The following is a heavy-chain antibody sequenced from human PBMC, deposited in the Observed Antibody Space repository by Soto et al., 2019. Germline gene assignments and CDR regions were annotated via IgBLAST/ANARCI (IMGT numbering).Heavy chain of an antibody. D-gene: IGHD3-10*01. Sequence: GGSLRLSCAASGFTFSSYAMSWVRQAPGKGLEWVSAISGSGGSTYYADSVKGRFTISRDNSKNTLYLQMNSLRAEDTAVYYCAKDKGFRTITMVRGVSFDYWGQGTLVTVSS. CDR3: AKDKGFRTITMVRGVSFDY. CDR1: GFTFSSYA. J-gene: IGHJ4*02. V-gene: IGHV3-23*01. CDR2: ISGSGGST.